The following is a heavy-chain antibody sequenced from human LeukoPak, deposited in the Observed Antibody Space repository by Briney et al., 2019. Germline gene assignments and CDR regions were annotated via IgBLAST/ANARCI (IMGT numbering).Heavy chain of an antibody. Sequence: ASVKVSCKASGYTFTSYDINWVRQATGQGLEWMGWMNPNSGNTGYAQKFQGRVTMTRNTSISTAYMELSSLRSEDTAVYYCARPVDSSSWYYFDYWGQGTLVTVSS. CDR2: MNPNSGNT. CDR3: ARPVDSSSWYYFDY. J-gene: IGHJ4*02. V-gene: IGHV1-8*01. CDR1: GYTFTSYD. D-gene: IGHD6-13*01.